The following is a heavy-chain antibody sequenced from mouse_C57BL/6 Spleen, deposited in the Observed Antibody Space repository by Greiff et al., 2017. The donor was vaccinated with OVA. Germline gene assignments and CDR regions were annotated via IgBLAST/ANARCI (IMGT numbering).Heavy chain of an antibody. Sequence: VQLQQSGAELAKPGASVKLSCKASGYTFTSYWMHWVKQRPGQGLEWIGYINPSSGYTKYNQKFKYKATLTADKSSSTAYMQLSSLTYEDSAVYYCVSNSHAMDYWGQGTSVTVSS. CDR2: INPSSGYT. CDR1: GYTFTSYW. CDR3: VSNSHAMDY. J-gene: IGHJ4*01. D-gene: IGHD2-5*01. V-gene: IGHV1-7*01.